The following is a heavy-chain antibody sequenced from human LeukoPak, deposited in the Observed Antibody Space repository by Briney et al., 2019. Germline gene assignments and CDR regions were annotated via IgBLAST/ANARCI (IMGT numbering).Heavy chain of an antibody. J-gene: IGHJ4*02. CDR1: GFTVSSNY. V-gene: IGHV3-53*01. CDR3: ARRDTATVLDY. CDR2: ISSGGST. Sequence: PGGSLRPSCAASGFTVSSNYMSWVRQAPGKGLEWVSVISSGGSTYYADSVKGRFTISRDNSKNTLYLQMNSLRAEDTAVYYCARRDTATVLDYWGQGTLVTVSS. D-gene: IGHD5-18*01.